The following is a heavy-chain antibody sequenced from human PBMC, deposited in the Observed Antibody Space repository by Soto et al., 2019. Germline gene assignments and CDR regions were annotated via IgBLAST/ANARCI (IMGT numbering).Heavy chain of an antibody. Sequence: GGSLRLSCAASGFTFNSYAMSWVRQAPGKGLEWVSSISESGGGTYYLDSVKGRLTISRDNSKITLYLQMNSLRAEDTAIYYCAKAWTTATTTGLNWSDPLSHGTLVTVSS. D-gene: IGHD4-17*01. V-gene: IGHV3-23*01. CDR2: ISESGGGT. CDR1: GFTFNSYA. J-gene: IGHJ5*02. CDR3: AKAWTTATTTGLNWSDP.